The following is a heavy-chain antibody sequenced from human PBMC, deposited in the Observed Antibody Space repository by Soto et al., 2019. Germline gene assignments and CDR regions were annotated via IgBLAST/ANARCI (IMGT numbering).Heavy chain of an antibody. D-gene: IGHD6-19*01. Sequence: QVQLVESGGALVKTRGSLRLSCVASGFSFSDYYISWVRQAPGKGLEWISYISGSSSNIYYADSVKGRFTISRDNAENSVFIQMNNLRAEDTARYYCAKMTSTGWYDPVFHWGQGTLVTVSS. CDR1: GFSFSDYY. CDR2: ISGSSSNI. V-gene: IGHV3-11*01. J-gene: IGHJ4*02. CDR3: AKMTSTGWYDPVFH.